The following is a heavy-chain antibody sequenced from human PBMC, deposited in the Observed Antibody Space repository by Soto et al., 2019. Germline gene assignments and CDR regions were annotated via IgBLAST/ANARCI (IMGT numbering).Heavy chain of an antibody. CDR3: ARRMGLGFAWLLGWFDP. CDR2: INPSGGST. J-gene: IGHJ5*02. V-gene: IGHV1-46*03. CDR1: GYTFTSYY. Sequence: QVQLVQSGAEVKKPGASVKVSCKASGYTFTSYYMHWVRQAPGQGLEWMGIINPSGGSTSYAQKFPGRITMTRETSTSTVYMELSSLRSEDTAVYYCARRMGLGFAWLLGWFDPWGQGTLVTVSS. D-gene: IGHD3-9*01.